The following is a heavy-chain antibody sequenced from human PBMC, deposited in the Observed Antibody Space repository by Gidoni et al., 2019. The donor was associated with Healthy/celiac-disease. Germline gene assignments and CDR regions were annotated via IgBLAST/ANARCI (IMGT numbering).Heavy chain of an antibody. V-gene: IGHV4-34*01. CDR2: INHSGST. J-gene: IGHJ4*02. CDR1: GGSFSGYY. Sequence: QVQLQQWGAGLLKPSETLSLTCAVDGGSFSGYYWSWIRQPPGKGLEWIGEINHSGSTHYNPSLKSRVTISVDTSKNQFSLKLSSVTAADTAVYYCARGRDYVWGSYRWPLDYWGQGTLVTVSS. D-gene: IGHD3-16*02. CDR3: ARGRDYVWGSYRWPLDY.